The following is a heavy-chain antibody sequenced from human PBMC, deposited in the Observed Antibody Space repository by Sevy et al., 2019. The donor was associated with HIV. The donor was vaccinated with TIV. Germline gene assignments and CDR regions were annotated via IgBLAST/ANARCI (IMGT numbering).Heavy chain of an antibody. J-gene: IGHJ6*03. V-gene: IGHV3-33*06. D-gene: IGHD2-15*01. Sequence: GGSLRLSCAASGFTFSSYGMHWVRQAPGKGLEWVAVIWYDGSNKYYADSVKGRFTIARDNSKKTLYLQMNNLRAEDTAVYYCAKGACSGGSCYWGGDYYYYYMDVWGKGTTVTVSS. CDR1: GFTFSSYG. CDR3: AKGACSGGSCYWGGDYYYYYMDV. CDR2: IWYDGSNK.